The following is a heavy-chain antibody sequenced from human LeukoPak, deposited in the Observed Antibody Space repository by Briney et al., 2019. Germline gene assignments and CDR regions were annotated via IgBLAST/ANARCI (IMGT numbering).Heavy chain of an antibody. V-gene: IGHV3-30*04. Sequence: GGSLRLSCAASGFTFSSYAMHWVRQAPGKGLEWVAVISYDGSNKYYADSVKGRFTISRDNSKNTLYLQMNSLRAEDTAVYYCARDGASWGDFDYWGQGTLVTVSS. J-gene: IGHJ4*02. CDR2: ISYDGSNK. CDR3: ARDGASWGDFDY. CDR1: GFTFSSYA. D-gene: IGHD2-2*01.